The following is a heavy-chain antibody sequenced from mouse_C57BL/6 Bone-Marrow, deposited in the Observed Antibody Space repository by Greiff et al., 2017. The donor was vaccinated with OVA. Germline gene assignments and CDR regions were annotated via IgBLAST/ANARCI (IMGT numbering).Heavy chain of an antibody. D-gene: IGHD4-1*01. J-gene: IGHJ4*01. Sequence: EVMLVESGGGLVKPGGSLKLSCAASGFTFSSYAMSWVRQTPEKRLEWVATISDGGSYSYYPDNVKGRFTISRDNAKNNLYLQMSHLKSEDTAMYYCARDGLGRGYYYAMDYWGQGTSVTVSS. CDR3: ARDGLGRGYYYAMDY. CDR1: GFTFSSYA. V-gene: IGHV5-4*01. CDR2: ISDGGSYS.